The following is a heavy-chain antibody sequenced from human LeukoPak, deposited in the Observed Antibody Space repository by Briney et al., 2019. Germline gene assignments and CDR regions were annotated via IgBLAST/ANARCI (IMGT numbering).Heavy chain of an antibody. J-gene: IGHJ4*02. Sequence: GGSLGLSCAASGFTLSDYYMSWIRQAPGKGLEWVSYISGNGNIIYYADSVKGRSTISRDNAKNTLFLQMNSLRAEDTALYYCARLPNYYFDYWDQGTLVTVSS. CDR1: GFTLSDYY. D-gene: IGHD5-24*01. V-gene: IGHV3-11*01. CDR2: ISGNGNII. CDR3: ARLPNYYFDY.